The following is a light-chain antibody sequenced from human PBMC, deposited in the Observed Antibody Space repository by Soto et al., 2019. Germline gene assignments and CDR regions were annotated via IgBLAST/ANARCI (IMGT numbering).Light chain of an antibody. CDR1: QSIDRW. CDR2: DAS. J-gene: IGKJ1*01. V-gene: IGKV1-5*01. CDR3: LQYNGYYRT. Sequence: DIQMTQSPSTLSASVGDRVTISCRASQSIDRWLAWYQQRPGKAPNLLIFDASTLESGVPSRFSGSGSGTTFTLTISRLQADDFATYYCLQYNGYYRTFGQGTKVDIK.